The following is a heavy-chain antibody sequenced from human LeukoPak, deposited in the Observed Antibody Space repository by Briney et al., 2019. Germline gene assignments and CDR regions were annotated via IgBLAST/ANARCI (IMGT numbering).Heavy chain of an antibody. CDR1: GGSISSGGYS. V-gene: IGHV4-30-2*01. D-gene: IGHD3-22*01. CDR3: ARTNAGYYDSSGYFAWFDP. J-gene: IGHJ5*02. CDR2: IYHNGST. Sequence: SETLSLTCAVSGGSISSGGYSWSWIRQPPGKGLEWIGYIYHNGSTYYNPSLKSRVTISVDRSKNQFSLKLSSVTAADTAVYYCARTNAGYYDSSGYFAWFDPWGQGTLVTVSS.